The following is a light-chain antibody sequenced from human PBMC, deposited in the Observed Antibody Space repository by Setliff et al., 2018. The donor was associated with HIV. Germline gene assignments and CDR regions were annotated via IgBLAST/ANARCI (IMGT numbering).Light chain of an antibody. CDR1: SSDVGRYNL. CDR3: CSYAGGSTYV. Sequence: SALTQPASVSGSPGQSITISCTGTSSDVGRYNLVSWYQQHPGKAPKLMIYDVSKRPSGVSNRFSGSKSGNTASLTISGLQAEDESAYFCCSYAGGSTYVFGTGTKVTVL. V-gene: IGLV2-23*02. J-gene: IGLJ1*01. CDR2: DVS.